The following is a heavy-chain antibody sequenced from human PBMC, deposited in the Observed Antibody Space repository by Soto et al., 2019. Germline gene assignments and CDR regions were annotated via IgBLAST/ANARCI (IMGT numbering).Heavy chain of an antibody. Sequence: QPGGSLRLSCTASGFTFGDYAMSWVRQAPGKGLEWVGFIRSKAYGGTTEYAASVKGRFTISRDDSKSIAYLQMNSLKTEDTAVYYCTRDVRGSTVSTPRFDYWGQGTLVTVSS. CDR2: IRSKAYGGTT. CDR1: GFTFGDYA. CDR3: TRDVRGSTVSTPRFDY. J-gene: IGHJ4*02. V-gene: IGHV3-49*04. D-gene: IGHD4-17*01.